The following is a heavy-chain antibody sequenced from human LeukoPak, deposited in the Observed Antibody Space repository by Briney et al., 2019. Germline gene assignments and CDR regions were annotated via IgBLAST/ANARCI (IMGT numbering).Heavy chain of an antibody. CDR3: AGDFYGSGSYESY. CDR1: SGSFSSYY. V-gene: IGHV4-34*01. J-gene: IGHJ4*02. CDR2: INHSGST. D-gene: IGHD3-10*01. Sequence: SETLSLTCAVYSGSFSSYYWNWIRQPPGKGLEWIGEINHSGSTKYNPSLKSRVTISVDTSKNQFSLKLSSVTAADTAVYYCAGDFYGSGSYESYWGQGTLVTVSS.